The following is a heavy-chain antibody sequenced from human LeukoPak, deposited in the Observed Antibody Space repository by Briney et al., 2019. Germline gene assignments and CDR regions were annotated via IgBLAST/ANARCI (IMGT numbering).Heavy chain of an antibody. V-gene: IGHV3-48*03. CDR2: ISSSGSTM. Sequence: GGSLRLPCAASGFTFNSYEMNWVRQAPGNGLEWVSYISSSGSTMYHPDCVKGRFTISRDNAKNSLYLQMNSLRAEDTTVYYCARGAAGVSSWADYWGQGTLVTVSS. D-gene: IGHD6-13*01. CDR3: ARGAAGVSSWADY. CDR1: GFTFNSYE. J-gene: IGHJ4*02.